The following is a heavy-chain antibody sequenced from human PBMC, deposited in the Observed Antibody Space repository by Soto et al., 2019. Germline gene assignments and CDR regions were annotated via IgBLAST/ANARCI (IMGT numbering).Heavy chain of an antibody. D-gene: IGHD6-19*01. CDR3: ARDLPDIAVAGHYGMDV. V-gene: IGHV4-4*02. J-gene: IGHJ6*02. CDR1: GGFNRSSSW. CDR2: IYHSGST. Sequence: PSDRLCLTCAVSGGFNRSSSWWSWVSQPPGKGLEWIGEIYHSGSTNYNPSLESRVTISVDKSKNQFSLKLSSVTAADTAVYYCARDLPDIAVAGHYGMDVWGQGTTVTVSS.